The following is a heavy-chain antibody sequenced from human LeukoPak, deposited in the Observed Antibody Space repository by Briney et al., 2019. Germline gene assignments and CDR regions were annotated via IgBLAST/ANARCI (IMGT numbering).Heavy chain of an antibody. Sequence: GGSLRLSCAASGFTFTSYALSWVRQAPGEGLEWVSTISGSGDNTYYADSVKGRFFISRDSSKNTLYLQMDSLRAEDMAVYYCAKDYYGDHYFDYWGQGTLVTVSS. D-gene: IGHD4-17*01. V-gene: IGHV3-23*01. CDR2: ISGSGDNT. CDR3: AKDYYGDHYFDY. CDR1: GFTFTSYA. J-gene: IGHJ4*02.